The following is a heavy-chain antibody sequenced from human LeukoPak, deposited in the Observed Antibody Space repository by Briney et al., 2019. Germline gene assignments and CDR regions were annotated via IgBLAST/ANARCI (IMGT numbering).Heavy chain of an antibody. V-gene: IGHV3-30*04. Sequence: GGSLRLSCAASGFTFSSYAMHWVRQAPGKGLEWVAVISYDGRNKYYADSVKGRFTISRDNSKNTLYLQMNSLRAEDSAVYYCAREDIGYGSGSYLVGDAFDIWGQGTMVTVSS. CDR2: ISYDGRNK. CDR1: GFTFSSYA. CDR3: AREDIGYGSGSYLVGDAFDI. D-gene: IGHD3-10*01. J-gene: IGHJ3*02.